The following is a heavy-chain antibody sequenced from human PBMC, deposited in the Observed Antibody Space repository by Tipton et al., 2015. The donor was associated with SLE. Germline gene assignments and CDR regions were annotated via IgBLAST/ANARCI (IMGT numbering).Heavy chain of an antibody. V-gene: IGHV4-31*11. CDR1: GDSISRGGYS. J-gene: IGHJ4*01. D-gene: IGHD6-19*01. Sequence: TLSLTCAVSGDSISRGGYSWNWVRQFPERGLEWIGYIYYSGTTFYNPSLSSRLTISVDTSKNQFSLRLSSATAADTAFYFCARGRFSSAWYRDEHFDSWGDGTLVTASP. CDR3: ARGRFSSAWYRDEHFDS. CDR2: IYYSGTT.